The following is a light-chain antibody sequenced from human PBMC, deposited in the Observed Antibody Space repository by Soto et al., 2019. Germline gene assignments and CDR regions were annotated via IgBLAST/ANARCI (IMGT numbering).Light chain of an antibody. Sequence: EIVLTQSPGTLSLSPGERATLSCRASQSVSSTYLAWYQQKPGQAPRVLIYGVSTRATGIPDRFSGSGSGTDFTLTISRVEPEDFAVYYCQQCGSSVTFGQGTRLEIK. CDR3: QQCGSSVT. CDR1: QSVSSTY. V-gene: IGKV3-20*01. J-gene: IGKJ5*01. CDR2: GVS.